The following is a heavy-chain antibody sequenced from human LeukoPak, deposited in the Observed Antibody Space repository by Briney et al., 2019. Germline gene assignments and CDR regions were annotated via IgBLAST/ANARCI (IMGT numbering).Heavy chain of an antibody. CDR1: GFTLSNAW. V-gene: IGHV3-7*01. J-gene: IGHJ4*02. D-gene: IGHD3-10*01. CDR2: IKQDGSEK. CDR3: ARGKFVLSGSYENLDY. Sequence: GGSLRLSCAASGFTLSNAWMSWVRQAPGKGLEWVANIKQDGSEKYYVDSVKGRFTISRDNAKNSLYLQMNSLRAEDTAVYYCARGKFVLSGSYENLDYWGQGTLVTVSS.